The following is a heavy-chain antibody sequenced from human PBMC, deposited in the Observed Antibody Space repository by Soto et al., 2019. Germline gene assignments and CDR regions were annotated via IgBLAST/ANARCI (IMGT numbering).Heavy chain of an antibody. J-gene: IGHJ4*02. CDR3: ARGPRSWYGVDY. CDR1: GFALSSSW. D-gene: IGHD6-13*01. CDR2: IDFDGSST. V-gene: IGHV3-74*01. Sequence: EVQLVESGGGLVQPGGSLRLSCAGSGFALSSSWMHWVRQDPGKGLVWVSRIDFDGSSTDYAATVRGRFTISRDNAENTRYLERNSLRADDTAVFHGARGPRSWYGVDYGGQGTVVTVSS.